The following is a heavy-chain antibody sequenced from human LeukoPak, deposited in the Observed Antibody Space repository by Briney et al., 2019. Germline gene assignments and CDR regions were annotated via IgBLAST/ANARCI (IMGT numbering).Heavy chain of an antibody. J-gene: IGHJ6*03. CDR3: AKDRQGFGFGEQLDYYYMDV. CDR2: ISGSGGST. CDR1: GFTFSSYS. V-gene: IGHV3-23*01. D-gene: IGHD3-10*01. Sequence: GGSLRLSCAASGFTFSSYSMNWVRQAPGKGLEWVSVISGSGGSTYYADSVKGRFTISRDNSKNTLYLQMNSLRAEDTAVYYCAKDRQGFGFGEQLDYYYMDVWGKGATVTVSS.